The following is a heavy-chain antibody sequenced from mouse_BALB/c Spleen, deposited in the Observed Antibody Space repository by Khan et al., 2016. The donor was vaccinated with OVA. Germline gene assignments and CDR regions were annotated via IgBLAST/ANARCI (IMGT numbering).Heavy chain of an antibody. V-gene: IGHV9-3*02. D-gene: IGHD2-3*01. CDR3: ARSRWLLPAMDY. Sequence: LVESGPELKKPGETVKISCKASGYTFANSGMNWVKQAPGKGLKWMGWINTNTGEPTYAEEFKGRFAFSLETSASTAYLQINNLKNEDTATYFCARSRWLLPAMDYWGQGTSVTVSS. CDR1: GYTFANSG. CDR2: INTNTGEP. J-gene: IGHJ4*01.